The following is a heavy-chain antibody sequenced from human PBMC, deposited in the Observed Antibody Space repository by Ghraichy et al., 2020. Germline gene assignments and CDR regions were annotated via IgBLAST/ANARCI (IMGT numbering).Heavy chain of an antibody. D-gene: IGHD2-2*01. CDR3: ARDIVVVPAASLYYYYYGMDV. CDR1: GFTFSSYW. CDR2: INSDGSST. V-gene: IGHV3-74*01. Sequence: GSLRLSCAASGFTFSSYWMHWVRQAPGKGLVWVSRINSDGSSTSYADSVKGRFTISRDNAKNTLYLQMNSLRAEDTAVYYCARDIVVVPAASLYYYYYGMDVWGQGTTVTVSS. J-gene: IGHJ6*02.